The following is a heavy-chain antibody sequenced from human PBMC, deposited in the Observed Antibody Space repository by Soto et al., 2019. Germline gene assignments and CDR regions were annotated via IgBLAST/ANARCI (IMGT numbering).Heavy chain of an antibody. CDR2: ISAYNGNT. CDR3: ARESYDSSGYYLRSVGWFDP. J-gene: IGHJ5*02. Sequence: QVQLVQSGAEVKKPGASVKVSCKASGYTFTSYGISWVRQAPGQGLEWMGWISAYNGNTNYAQKLQGRVTMTTDTSTSTAYMELRSLRSDDAAVYYCARESYDSSGYYLRSVGWFDPWGQGTLVTVSS. V-gene: IGHV1-18*01. CDR1: GYTFTSYG. D-gene: IGHD3-22*01.